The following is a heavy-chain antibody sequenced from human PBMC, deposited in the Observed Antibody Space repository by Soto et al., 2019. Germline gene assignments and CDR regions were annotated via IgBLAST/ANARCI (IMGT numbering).Heavy chain of an antibody. CDR1: GGSISSYY. D-gene: IGHD5-12*01. V-gene: IGHV4-59*01. CDR2: IYYSGST. Sequence: SETLSLTCTVSGGSISSYYWSWIRQPPGKGLEWIGYIYYSGSTNYNPSLKSRVTISVDTSKNQFSLKLSSVTAADTAVYYCARGEKGYDGLGMDVWGQGTTVTVSS. CDR3: ARGEKGYDGLGMDV. J-gene: IGHJ6*02.